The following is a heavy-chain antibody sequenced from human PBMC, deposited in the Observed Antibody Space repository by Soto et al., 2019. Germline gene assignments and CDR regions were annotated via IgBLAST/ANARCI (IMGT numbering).Heavy chain of an antibody. Sequence: QVQLVESGGGVVQPGRSLRLSCAASGFTFSSYAMHWVRQAPGKGLEWVAVISYDGSNKYYADSVKGRFTISRDNSKNTLYLQMNSLRAEDTAVYYCARSWGDYSSSWYGHFDYWGQGTLVTVSS. CDR1: GFTFSSYA. D-gene: IGHD6-13*01. J-gene: IGHJ4*02. CDR2: ISYDGSNK. V-gene: IGHV3-30-3*01. CDR3: ARSWGDYSSSWYGHFDY.